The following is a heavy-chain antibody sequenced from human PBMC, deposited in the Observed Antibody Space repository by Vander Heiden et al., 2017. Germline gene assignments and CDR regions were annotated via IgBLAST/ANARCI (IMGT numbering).Heavy chain of an antibody. D-gene: IGHD6-19*01. J-gene: IGHJ6*02. CDR1: GSTFINHP. CDR3: ATTTYSGWYDNYFGMDV. V-gene: IGHV1-69*09. Sequence: QVQLGQSGTEVKKPGSSVKVSCKASGSTFINHPISRVRQAHGQGPARMGRISPILGVPNYAEKFQGRVSLTADESSSTAFMELSSLRSEDTAVYYCATTTYSGWYDNYFGMDVWGQGTTVTVSS. CDR2: ISPILGVP.